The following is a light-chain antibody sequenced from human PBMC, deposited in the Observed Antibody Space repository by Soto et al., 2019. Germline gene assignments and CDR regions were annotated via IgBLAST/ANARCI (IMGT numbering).Light chain of an antibody. V-gene: IGLV2-23*02. CDR3: CSYAGSSTAVV. J-gene: IGLJ2*01. Sequence: HSVLTQPASVSGSPGQSITISCTGTSSDVGSYNLVSWYQQHPGKAPKLMIYEVSKRPSGVSNRFSGSKSGNTASLTISGLQAEDEADYYCCSYAGSSTAVVFGGGTQLTVL. CDR1: SSDVGSYNL. CDR2: EVS.